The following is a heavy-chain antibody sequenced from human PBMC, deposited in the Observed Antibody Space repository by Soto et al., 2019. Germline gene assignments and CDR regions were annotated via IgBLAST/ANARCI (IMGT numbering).Heavy chain of an antibody. D-gene: IGHD1-1*01. Sequence: ASVKVSCKASGYTFTGYYMHWVRQAPGQGLEWMGWINPNSGGTNYAQKFQGRVTMTRDTSISTAYMELSRLRSDDTAVYYCARVPQAGTLTGGYYYGMDVWGQGTTVTVSS. CDR1: GYTFTGYY. CDR2: INPNSGGT. CDR3: ARVPQAGTLTGGYYYGMDV. V-gene: IGHV1-2*02. J-gene: IGHJ6*02.